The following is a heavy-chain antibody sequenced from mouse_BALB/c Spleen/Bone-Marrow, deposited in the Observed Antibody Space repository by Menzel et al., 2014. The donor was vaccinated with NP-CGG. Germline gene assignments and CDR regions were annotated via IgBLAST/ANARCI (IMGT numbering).Heavy chain of an antibody. CDR3: ARTGITTGDAMDY. CDR1: GFSLTSYG. D-gene: IGHD2-4*01. V-gene: IGHV2-2*02. Sequence: VQLQESGPGLVQLSQSLSITCTVSGFSLTSYGVHWVRQSPGKGLEWLGVIWSGGSTDYNAAFISRLSISKDNSKSQVFFKMNSLQANDTAIYYCARTGITTGDAMDYWGQGTSVTVSS. J-gene: IGHJ4*01. CDR2: IWSGGST.